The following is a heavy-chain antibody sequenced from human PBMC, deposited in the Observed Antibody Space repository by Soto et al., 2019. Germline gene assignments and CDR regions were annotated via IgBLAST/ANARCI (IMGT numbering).Heavy chain of an antibody. Sequence: QVQLVQSGAEVQKPGSSVKVSCKASGGTFSSYAISWVRQAPGQGLEWMGGIIPIFGTANYAQKFQGRVTITADESTSTAYMELSSLRSEDTAVYYCARAVPDPRQGEYYYYYYGMDVWGQGTTVTVSS. CDR2: IIPIFGTA. J-gene: IGHJ6*02. CDR3: ARAVPDPRQGEYYYYYYGMDV. V-gene: IGHV1-69*01. D-gene: IGHD3-16*01. CDR1: GGTFSSYA.